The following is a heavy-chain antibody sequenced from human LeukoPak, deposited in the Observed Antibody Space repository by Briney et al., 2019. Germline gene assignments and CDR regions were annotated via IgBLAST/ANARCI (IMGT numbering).Heavy chain of an antibody. Sequence: GGSLRLSCAASGFTFSSYEMNWVRQAPGKGLEWVADIKQDGSEKYYVDSVKGRFTISRDNAKNSLYLQMNSLRAEDTAVYYCARDPNHYGDYNYMDVWGKGTTVTVSS. CDR2: IKQDGSEK. CDR1: GFTFSSYE. V-gene: IGHV3-7*01. CDR3: ARDPNHYGDYNYMDV. J-gene: IGHJ6*03. D-gene: IGHD4-17*01.